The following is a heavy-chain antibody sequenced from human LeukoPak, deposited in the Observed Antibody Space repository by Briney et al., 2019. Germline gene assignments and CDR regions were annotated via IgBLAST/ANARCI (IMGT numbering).Heavy chain of an antibody. Sequence: PSETLSLTCTVSGGSISSGSYYWSWIRQPAGKGLEWIGRIYTSGSTNYNPSLKSRVTISVDTSKNQFSLKLSSVTAADTAVYYCARAISGGSCYSCYWFDPWGQGTLVTVSS. V-gene: IGHV4-61*02. CDR3: ARAISGGSCYSCYWFDP. D-gene: IGHD2-15*01. CDR2: IYTSGST. J-gene: IGHJ5*02. CDR1: GGSISSGSYY.